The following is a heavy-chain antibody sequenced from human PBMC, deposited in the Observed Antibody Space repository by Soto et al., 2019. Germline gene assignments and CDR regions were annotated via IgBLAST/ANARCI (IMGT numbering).Heavy chain of an antibody. CDR2: IYHSGST. CDR1: GYSISSGYY. V-gene: IGHV4-38-2*02. J-gene: IGHJ5*02. CDR3: ARRGRLRAYWFDP. Sequence: PSEALSLTYTVSGYSISSGYYCGGIRQPPGKGLEWIGSIYHSGSTYYNPSLKSRVTISVDTSKNQFSLKLSSVTAADTAVYYCARRGRLRAYWFDPWGQGTLVTVSS. D-gene: IGHD5-12*01.